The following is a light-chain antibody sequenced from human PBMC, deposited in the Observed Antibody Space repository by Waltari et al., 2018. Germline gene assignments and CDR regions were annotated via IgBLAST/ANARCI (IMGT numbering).Light chain of an antibody. CDR1: QKVSSSY. CDR2: HAS. Sequence: EIVLTQSPATLSLSPGESATLSCRASQKVSSSYLAWYQQKPGRAPRLLIFHASNRATGIPDRFGGGGSGTDFTLTISRMEPEDFAVYYCQQYGSSLVTFGGGTKVEIK. V-gene: IGKV3-20*01. J-gene: IGKJ4*01. CDR3: QQYGSSLVT.